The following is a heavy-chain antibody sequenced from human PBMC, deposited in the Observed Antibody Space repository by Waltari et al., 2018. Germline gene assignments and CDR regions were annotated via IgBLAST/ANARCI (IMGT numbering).Heavy chain of an antibody. Sequence: QVQLQESGPGLVKPSQTLSLPCTVPGDSITSGYYWWGWSRPPAGTGLEVIGRIWTTGGTDDKPALKSRVTITMDTSRNQFSLDLKSVAAADTAVYYWARGRSPAARCFDPWGQGILVTGSS. CDR1: GDSITSGYY. CDR2: IWTTGGT. J-gene: IGHJ5*02. D-gene: IGHD2-15*01. CDR3: ARGRSPAARCFDP. V-gene: IGHV4-61*02.